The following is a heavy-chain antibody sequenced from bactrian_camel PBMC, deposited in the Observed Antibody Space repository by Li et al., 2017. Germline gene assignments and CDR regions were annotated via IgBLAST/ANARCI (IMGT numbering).Heavy chain of an antibody. CDR2: ILTHGAA. V-gene: IGHV3S53*01. Sequence: VQLVESGGGSTQAGGSMILSCTTGGDCKAWYRQAPGNECEFVSAILTHGAAYYADAVKGRFTISHDSAENTMYLQMSDLKPEDTAMYFCAADVAGWLCSIMDASGIGTQVTVS. D-gene: IGHD5*01. CDR1: GGDC. J-gene: IGHJ4*01.